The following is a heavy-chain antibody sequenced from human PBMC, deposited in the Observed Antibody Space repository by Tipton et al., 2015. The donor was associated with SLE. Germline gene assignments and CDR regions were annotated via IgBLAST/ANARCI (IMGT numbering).Heavy chain of an antibody. CDR1: GFSVNV. CDR3: VKRGDCSGPTCSSRWYFDY. D-gene: IGHD2-15*01. Sequence: SLRLSCVASGFSVNVMNWVRQAPVKGLEWISSISGSSTYKWYADSVKGRFSISRDNSKNTMSLQMNSLRAEDTAVYYCVKRGDCSGPTCSSRWYFDYWGQGTLLTVSS. J-gene: IGHJ4*02. V-gene: IGHV3-21*01. CDR2: ISGSSTYK.